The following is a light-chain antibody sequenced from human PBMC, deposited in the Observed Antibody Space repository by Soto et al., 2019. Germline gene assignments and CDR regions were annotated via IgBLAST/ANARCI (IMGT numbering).Light chain of an antibody. CDR3: HQRSNWPLT. J-gene: IGKJ4*01. V-gene: IGKV3-11*01. CDR2: DAS. CDR1: QSVNNY. Sequence: EIVLTQSPATLSLSPGERATLSFRASQSVNNYLAWYQQKPGQAPRLLIYDASSRATDTPARFSGSGSGTDFTLTISSLEPEDFATYYCHQRSNWPLTFGGGTKVEIK.